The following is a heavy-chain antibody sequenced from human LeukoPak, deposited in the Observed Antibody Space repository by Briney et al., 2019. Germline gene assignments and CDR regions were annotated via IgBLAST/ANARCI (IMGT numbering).Heavy chain of an antibody. CDR1: GFTFSSYG. D-gene: IGHD6-19*01. J-gene: IGHJ4*02. Sequence: GGSLRLSCAASGFTFSSYGMHGVRQAPGKGLEGVAVIWYDGSNKYYADSVQGRFTISRDNSKNTLYLQMNSLRAEDTAVYYCARGAEQWLAYFDYWGQGTLVTVSS. CDR3: ARGAEQWLAYFDY. CDR2: IWYDGSNK. V-gene: IGHV3-33*01.